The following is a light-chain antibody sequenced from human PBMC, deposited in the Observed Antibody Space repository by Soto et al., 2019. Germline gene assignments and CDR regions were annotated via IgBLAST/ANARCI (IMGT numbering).Light chain of an antibody. CDR3: QQSYSLPLT. Sequence: DIQMTQSPSSLSASVGDRVTITCRASQSINSYLNWYQQKPGKAPKLLICGASNLQSGVPSRFSGSGSATDFTLTISSLQPEDFATYYCQQSYSLPLTFGPGTKVDIK. V-gene: IGKV1-39*01. CDR1: QSINSY. CDR2: GAS. J-gene: IGKJ3*01.